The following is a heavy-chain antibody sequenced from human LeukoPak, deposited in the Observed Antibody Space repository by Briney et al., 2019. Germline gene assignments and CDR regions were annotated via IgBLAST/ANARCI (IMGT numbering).Heavy chain of an antibody. CDR2: ITGSGSSF. CDR1: GFTFSSYE. Sequence: GGSLRLSCAVSGFTFSSYEMNWVRQAPGKGLEWVSYITGSGSSFSYTDSVKGRFTISRDNAENSLYLQMNRLRTEDTAVYYCAREIPQGEDAFDTWGQGTMVTVSS. V-gene: IGHV3-48*03. J-gene: IGHJ3*02. CDR3: AREIPQGEDAFDT. D-gene: IGHD2-2*02.